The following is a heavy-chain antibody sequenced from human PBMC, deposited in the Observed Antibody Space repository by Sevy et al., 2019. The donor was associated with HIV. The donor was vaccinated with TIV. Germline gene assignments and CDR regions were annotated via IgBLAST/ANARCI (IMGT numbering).Heavy chain of an antibody. CDR3: ARGGYGDYGGIDY. Sequence: SETLSLTCTVSGGSISGYYWIWIRQPAGKGLEWVGRIFTTGSTNYNPSLKSRVTMSVDTSKNQFSLKLSSVTAADTAVYYCARGGYGDYGGIDYWGQGTLVTVSS. CDR2: IFTTGST. V-gene: IGHV4-4*07. D-gene: IGHD4-17*01. J-gene: IGHJ4*02. CDR1: GGSISGYY.